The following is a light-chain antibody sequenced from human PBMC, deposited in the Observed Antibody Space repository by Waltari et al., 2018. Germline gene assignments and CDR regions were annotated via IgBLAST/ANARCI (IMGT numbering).Light chain of an antibody. J-gene: IGKJ4*02. CDR2: AAS. V-gene: IGKV1-39*01. CDR3: QQSYIMPLT. CDR1: QSISGY. Sequence: DIQMTQSPSSLSASVGDRVTITCRASQSISGYLNWYQQKPGKAPSLLIFAASSLQSGAPHRFSGSGSGTDFTLTISNLQPEDYATYYCQQSYIMPLTFGGGTKVEIK.